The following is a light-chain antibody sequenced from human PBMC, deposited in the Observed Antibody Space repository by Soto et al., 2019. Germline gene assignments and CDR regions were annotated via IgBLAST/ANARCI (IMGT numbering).Light chain of an antibody. CDR2: KAS. Sequence: DIQMTQFPSTLSASIGDRVTITCRASQTISSSLAWYQQKPGKAPKLLIYKASNLETGVPSRLGGSGSGTEFALTISRRQPDDFGAYHCHQYIRYSPYTFGQATRLEIK. CDR1: QTISSS. V-gene: IGKV1-5*03. CDR3: HQYIRYSPYT. J-gene: IGKJ2*01.